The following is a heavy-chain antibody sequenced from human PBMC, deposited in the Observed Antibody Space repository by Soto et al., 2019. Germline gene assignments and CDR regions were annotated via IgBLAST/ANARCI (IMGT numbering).Heavy chain of an antibody. Sequence: SGPTLVKPTQTLTLTCTFSGFSLSTSGVGVGWIRQPPGKALEWLALIYWDDGKRYSPFLKSRLTITKDTSKNKVVLTMTNMDPVDTATYYCAHSPLGLGALDYWGQGTLVTVSS. CDR1: GFSLSTSGVG. CDR2: IYWDDGK. J-gene: IGHJ4*02. CDR3: AHSPLGLGALDY. D-gene: IGHD7-27*01. V-gene: IGHV2-5*02.